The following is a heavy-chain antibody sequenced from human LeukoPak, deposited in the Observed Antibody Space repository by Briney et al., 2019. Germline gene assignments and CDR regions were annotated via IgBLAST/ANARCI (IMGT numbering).Heavy chain of an antibody. CDR1: GFTFSSYA. J-gene: IGHJ5*02. Sequence: GGSLRLSCAASGFTFSSYAMHWVRQAPGKGLEWVAVISYDGSNKYYADSVKGRFTISRDNSKSTLYLQMNSLRAEDTAVYYCAKETGPGGTNWFDAWGQGTLVTVSS. D-gene: IGHD3-16*01. CDR3: AKETGPGGTNWFDA. CDR2: ISYDGSNK. V-gene: IGHV3-30-3*01.